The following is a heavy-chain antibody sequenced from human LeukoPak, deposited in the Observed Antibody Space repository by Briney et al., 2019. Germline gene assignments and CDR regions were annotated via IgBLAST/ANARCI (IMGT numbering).Heavy chain of an antibody. CDR2: IRYDGSNK. CDR1: GFTFSSYG. J-gene: IGHJ4*02. CDR3: AKVLQYYYDSSGYYEDFDY. D-gene: IGHD3-22*01. V-gene: IGHV3-30*02. Sequence: PGGSLRLSCAASGFTFSSYGMHWVRQAPGKGLEWVAFIRYDGSNKDYADSVKGRFTISRDNSKNTLYLQMNSLRAEDTAVYYCAKVLQYYYDSSGYYEDFDYRGQGTLVTVFS.